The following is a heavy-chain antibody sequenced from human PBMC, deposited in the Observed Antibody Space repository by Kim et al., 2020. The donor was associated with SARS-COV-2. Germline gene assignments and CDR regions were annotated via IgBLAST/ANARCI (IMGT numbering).Heavy chain of an antibody. CDR3: ARECSGSYNWLDP. D-gene: IGHD3-10*01. V-gene: IGHV1-3*01. CDR2: INGGNGNT. CDR1: GYTFDTFS. J-gene: IGHJ5*02. Sequence: ASVKVSCKASGYTFDTFSLYWVRQAPGQRFEWMGWINGGNGNTRYSQNFQGRLTITRDTSATTAYIELIRLTSKDTAVYFCARECSGSYNWLDPWGQGTL.